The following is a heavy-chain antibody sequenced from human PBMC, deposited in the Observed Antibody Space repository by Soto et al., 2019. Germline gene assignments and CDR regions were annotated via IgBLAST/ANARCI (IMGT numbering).Heavy chain of an antibody. CDR1: GGFISGGRYY. Sequence: SGTLCLTFTVSGGFISGGRYYCGWIRQPPGKGLEWIGSIYYSGSTYYNPSLKSRVTISVDTSKNQFSLKLSSVTAADTAVYFCARRGSVSGSSYYFDYWGQGIPVTDSS. CDR2: IYYSGST. CDR3: ARRGSVSGSSYYFDY. D-gene: IGHD3-10*01. V-gene: IGHV4-39*01. J-gene: IGHJ4*02.